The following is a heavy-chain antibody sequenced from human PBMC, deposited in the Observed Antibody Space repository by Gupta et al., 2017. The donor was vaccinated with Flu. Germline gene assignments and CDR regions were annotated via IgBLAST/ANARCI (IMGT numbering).Heavy chain of an antibody. J-gene: IGHJ6*02. CDR3: GRVGYGYCSRHSCPGYYYMDV. Sequence: QVQLVQSGAEVRKPGASVNVSCKASGYTFSGYGMSWVRQAPGHGPEWVGWISAEKGKTYYAQRVQGRVTMTIDASTSTAYMELRSLRSDDTAVYYCGRVGYGYCSRHSCPGYYYMDVWGQGTTVTVSS. CDR2: ISAEKGKT. V-gene: IGHV1-18*01. CDR1: GYTFSGYG. D-gene: IGHD2-2*03.